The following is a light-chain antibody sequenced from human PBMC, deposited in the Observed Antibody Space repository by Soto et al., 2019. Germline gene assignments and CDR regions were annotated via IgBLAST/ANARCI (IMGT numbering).Light chain of an antibody. CDR2: DVT. CDR1: RSDVGGYNF. CDR3: SSYTSSTTVI. V-gene: IGLV2-14*01. J-gene: IGLJ2*01. Sequence: QSALTQPASVSGSPGQSITISCTGTRSDVGGYNFVSWYQQHPGKDPKLMIYDVTNRPSGVSNRFSGSKSGNTASLTISGLHAEDEADYYCSSYTSSTTVIFGGGTKLTVL.